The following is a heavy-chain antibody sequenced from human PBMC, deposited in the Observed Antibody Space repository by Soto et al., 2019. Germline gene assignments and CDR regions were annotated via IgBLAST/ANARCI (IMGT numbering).Heavy chain of an antibody. J-gene: IGHJ6*03. CDR2: MNPNSGNT. Sequence: ASVKVSCKASGYTFTSYDINWVRQATGQGLEWMGWMNPNSGNTGYAQKFQGRVTMTRNTSISTAYMELSSLRSEDTAVYCCARVLRGGSGSYLWCESHDYYYYYYMDVWGKGTTVTVSS. CDR3: ARVLRGGSGSYLWCESHDYYYYYYMDV. D-gene: IGHD3-10*01. V-gene: IGHV1-8*01. CDR1: GYTFTSYD.